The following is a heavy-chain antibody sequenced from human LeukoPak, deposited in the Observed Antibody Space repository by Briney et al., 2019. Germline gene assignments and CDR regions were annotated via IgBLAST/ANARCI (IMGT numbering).Heavy chain of an antibody. V-gene: IGHV3-15*01. CDR3: TTDAPRGGIN. CDR2: IKSITDGGTT. CDR1: GFTFSNAW. J-gene: IGHJ4*02. Sequence: GGSLRLSCAASGFTFSNAWMSWVRQAPGKGLEWVGRIKSITDGGTTDYAAPVKGRFTISRADSKNTLYLQMNSLKTEDTAVYYCTTDAPRGGINWGQGTLVTVSS. D-gene: IGHD3-10*01.